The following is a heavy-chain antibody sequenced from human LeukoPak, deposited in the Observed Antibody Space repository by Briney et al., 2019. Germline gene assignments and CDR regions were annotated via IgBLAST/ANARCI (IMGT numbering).Heavy chain of an antibody. D-gene: IGHD2-15*01. Sequence: PGGSLRLSCAASGFTVSGKYMSWVRQAPGKGLEWVSTIYSGGNTYYADSVKGRFTISRDNSKNTLYLQMNSLRAEDTALYFCARGGGLAMAATEPPPDYWGQGTLVTVSS. CDR1: GFTVSGKY. CDR2: IYSGGNT. J-gene: IGHJ4*02. CDR3: ARGGGLAMAATEPPPDY. V-gene: IGHV3-53*01.